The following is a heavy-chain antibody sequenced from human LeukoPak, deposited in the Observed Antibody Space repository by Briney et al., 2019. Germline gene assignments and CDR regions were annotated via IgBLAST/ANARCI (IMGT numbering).Heavy chain of an antibody. CDR3: ARLPHCGGDCYSTTDDY. CDR2: IRNDGSNK. CDR1: GFTFSSYG. Sequence: GGSLRLSCAASGFTFSSYGMHWVRQAPGKGLEWVAFIRNDGSNKYYADSVKGRFTISRDNSKNTLYLQMNSLRAEDTAVYYCARLPHCGGDCYSTTDDYWGQGTLVTVSS. D-gene: IGHD2-21*02. J-gene: IGHJ4*02. V-gene: IGHV3-30*02.